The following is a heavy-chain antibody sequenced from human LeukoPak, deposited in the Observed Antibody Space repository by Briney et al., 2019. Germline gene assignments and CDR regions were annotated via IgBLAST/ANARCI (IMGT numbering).Heavy chain of an antibody. CDR1: GFTFSSYS. CDR2: ISSSSSYI. J-gene: IGHJ4*02. Sequence: GGSLRLSCAASGFTFSSYSMNWVRQAPGKGLEWVSSISSSSSYIYYADSVKGRFTISRDNAKNSLYLQMNSLRAEDTAVYYCARDLDPYYYDSSGYYYWGQGTLVTVSS. D-gene: IGHD3-22*01. CDR3: ARDLDPYYYDSSGYYY. V-gene: IGHV3-21*01.